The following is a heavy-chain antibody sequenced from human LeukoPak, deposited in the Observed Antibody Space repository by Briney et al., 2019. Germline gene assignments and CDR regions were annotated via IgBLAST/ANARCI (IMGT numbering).Heavy chain of an antibody. J-gene: IGHJ3*02. CDR2: ISSSSSYI. CDR1: GFTFSSYS. Sequence: GGSLRLSCAASGFTFSSYSMNWVRQAPGKGLEWVSSISSSSSYIYYADSVKGRFTISRDNAKNSLYLQMNSLRAKDTAVYYCAREGNYYDSSGPGEAFDIWGQGTMVTVSS. D-gene: IGHD3-22*01. V-gene: IGHV3-21*01. CDR3: AREGNYYDSSGPGEAFDI.